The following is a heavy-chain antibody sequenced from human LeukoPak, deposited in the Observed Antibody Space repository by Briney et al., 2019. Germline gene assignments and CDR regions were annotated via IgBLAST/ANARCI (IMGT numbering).Heavy chain of an antibody. CDR1: GYTFTSYG. D-gene: IGHD6-19*01. CDR3: ARGPLRSSGWYPDDY. J-gene: IGHJ4*02. Sequence: GASVKVSCKASGYTFTSYGISWVRQAPGQGLEWMGWISAYNGNTNYAQKLRGRVTMTTDTSTSTAYMELRSLRSDDTAVYYCARGPLRSSGWYPDDYWGQGTLVTVSS. CDR2: ISAYNGNT. V-gene: IGHV1-18*01.